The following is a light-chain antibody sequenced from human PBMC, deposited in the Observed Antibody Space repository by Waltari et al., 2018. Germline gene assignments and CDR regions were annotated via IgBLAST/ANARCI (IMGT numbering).Light chain of an antibody. V-gene: IGKV3-11*01. Sequence: EIVLTQSPAIRALSPGARSPLSCRASQTVSSYLAWYQQKPGQAPTLLLYDSSNRATRISARFSGSGSGTAFTLTISSLEPYDFAVYYCQQRSNWPIPFGPGTRLEIK. CDR1: QTVSSY. J-gene: IGKJ5*01. CDR2: DSS. CDR3: QQRSNWPIP.